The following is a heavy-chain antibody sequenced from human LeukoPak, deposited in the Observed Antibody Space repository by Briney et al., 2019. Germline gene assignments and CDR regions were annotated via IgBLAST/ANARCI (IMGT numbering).Heavy chain of an antibody. Sequence: QPGGSLRLSCAASGFTFSSYAMRWVRQAPGEGLEWVSTISPSGGSTFYADSVKGRFTIFRDDSKNTLYLQMNNLRVDDTAVYHCAKDPYSGSPRGFDYWGQGTLVAASS. CDR2: ISPSGGST. CDR3: AKDPYSGSPRGFDY. D-gene: IGHD1-26*01. CDR1: GFTFSSYA. V-gene: IGHV3-23*01. J-gene: IGHJ4*02.